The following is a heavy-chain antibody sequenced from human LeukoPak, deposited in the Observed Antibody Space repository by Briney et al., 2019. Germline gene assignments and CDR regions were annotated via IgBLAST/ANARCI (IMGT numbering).Heavy chain of an antibody. CDR2: IRSKAYGGTT. V-gene: IGHV3-49*04. CDR3: TRVYDYVWGSYRPRREYYFDY. D-gene: IGHD3-16*02. Sequence: PGGSLRLSCTASGFTFGDYAMSWVRQAPGEGLEWVGFIRSKAYGGTTEYAASVKGRFTISRDDSKSIAYLQMNSLKTEDTAVYYCTRVYDYVWGSYRPRREYYFDYWGQGTLVTVSS. CDR1: GFTFGDYA. J-gene: IGHJ4*02.